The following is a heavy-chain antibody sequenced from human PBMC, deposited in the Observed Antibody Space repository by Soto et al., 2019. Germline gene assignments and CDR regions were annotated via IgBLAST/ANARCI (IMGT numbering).Heavy chain of an antibody. J-gene: IGHJ6*02. CDR2: IWYDGSNK. V-gene: IGHV3-33*01. CDR3: ARSIYAEEPDYYYGMDV. D-gene: IGHD1-1*01. CDR1: GFTFSSYG. Sequence: GGSLRLSCAASGFTFSSYGMHWVRQAPGKGLEWVAVIWYDGSNKYYADSVKGRFTISRDNSKNTLYLQMNSLRAEDTAVYYCARSIYAEEPDYYYGMDVWGQGPTVTVSS.